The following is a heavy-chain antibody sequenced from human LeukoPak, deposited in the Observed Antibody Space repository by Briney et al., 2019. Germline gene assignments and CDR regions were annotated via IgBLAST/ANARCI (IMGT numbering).Heavy chain of an antibody. D-gene: IGHD1-14*01. J-gene: IGHJ4*02. CDR2: IKQDGSEK. CDR3: ARGTL. Sequence: GGSLRLSCAASGLTFSSYWMSWVRQAPGKGLEWVANIKQDGSEKYYVDSVKGRFTISRDNAKNSLYLQMNSLRAEDTAVYYCARGTLRGQGTLVTVSS. CDR1: GLTFSSYW. V-gene: IGHV3-7*01.